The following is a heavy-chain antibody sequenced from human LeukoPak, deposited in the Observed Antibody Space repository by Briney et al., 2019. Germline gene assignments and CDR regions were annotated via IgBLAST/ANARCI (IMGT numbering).Heavy chain of an antibody. Sequence: SETLSLTCTVPGGSISSYYWSWIRQPPGKGLEWIGYIYYSGSTNYNPSLKSRVTISVDTSKNQFSLKLSSVTAADTAVYYCARVGQGVAGTFNWFDPWGQGTLVTVSS. CDR2: IYYSGST. CDR3: ARVGQGVAGTFNWFDP. D-gene: IGHD6-19*01. CDR1: GGSISSYY. V-gene: IGHV4-59*01. J-gene: IGHJ5*02.